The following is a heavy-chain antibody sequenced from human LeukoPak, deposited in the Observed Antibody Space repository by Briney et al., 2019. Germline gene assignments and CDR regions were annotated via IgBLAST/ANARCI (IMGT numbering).Heavy chain of an antibody. J-gene: IGHJ3*02. CDR3: AKGWSGYFRSPFDI. V-gene: IGHV3-23*01. CDR1: GFTFSSYS. CDR2: ITGDGGTT. D-gene: IGHD3-3*01. Sequence: PGGSLRLSCAASGFTFSSYSMNWVRQAPGKGLEWVSVITGDGGTTDYADSVKGRFTISRDNSKNTLYLQMNSLRTEDTATYYCAKGWSGYFRSPFDIWGHGTMVIVSS.